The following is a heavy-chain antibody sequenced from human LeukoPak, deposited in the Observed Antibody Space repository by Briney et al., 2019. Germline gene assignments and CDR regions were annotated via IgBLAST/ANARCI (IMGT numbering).Heavy chain of an antibody. Sequence: PGGSLRLSCAASGFTFSYCSMNWVRQAPGKGLEWISYIRSSGGTIYYADSVKGRFTISRDDAKDSLYLQMNSLRDEDTAVYYCARPNTRGEYGMDVWGQGTTLTVSS. CDR3: ARPNTRGEYGMDV. J-gene: IGHJ6*02. CDR2: IRSSGGTI. V-gene: IGHV3-48*02. CDR1: GFTFSYCS. D-gene: IGHD2-21*01.